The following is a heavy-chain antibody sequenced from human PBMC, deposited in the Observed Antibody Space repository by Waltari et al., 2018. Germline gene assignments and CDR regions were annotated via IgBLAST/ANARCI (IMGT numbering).Heavy chain of an antibody. CDR2: MQYRGST. Sequence: QLQLQESGPGLVRPSETLSLTCTVSGGSITTNYNLAWIRQPPGKGLELMGNMQYRGSTFYNPSLMSRVTISLDTSKNQFSLTLTSVDAADTAVYFCGRIAFGDDGGYFQYWGQGTLVTVSS. D-gene: IGHD4-17*01. CDR1: GGSITTNYN. CDR3: GRIAFGDDGGYFQY. V-gene: IGHV4-39*01. J-gene: IGHJ1*01.